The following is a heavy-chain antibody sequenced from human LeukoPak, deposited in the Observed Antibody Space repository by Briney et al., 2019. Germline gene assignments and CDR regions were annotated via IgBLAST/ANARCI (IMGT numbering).Heavy chain of an antibody. Sequence: GGSLRLSCAASGFTFSSYWMSWVRQAPGKGLEWVANIKQDGSEKYYVDSVKGRFTISRDNDKNSLYLQMNSLRAEDTAVYYCARLFGDYEGLNWFDPWGQGTLVTVSS. J-gene: IGHJ5*02. D-gene: IGHD4-17*01. V-gene: IGHV3-7*01. CDR3: ARLFGDYEGLNWFDP. CDR1: GFTFSSYW. CDR2: IKQDGSEK.